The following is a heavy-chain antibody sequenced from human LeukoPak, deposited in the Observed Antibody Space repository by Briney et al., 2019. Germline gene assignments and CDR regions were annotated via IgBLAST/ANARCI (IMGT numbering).Heavy chain of an antibody. Sequence: GGSLRLSCAASGFTFSSYSMNWVRQAPGKGLEWVSSISSSSSYIYYADSVKGRFTISRDNAKNSLYLQMNSLRAEDTAVYYCAKDERVVWFGEYGPYYCDYWGQGTLVTVAS. D-gene: IGHD3-10*01. CDR1: GFTFSSYS. J-gene: IGHJ4*02. V-gene: IGHV3-21*04. CDR2: ISSSSSYI. CDR3: AKDERVVWFGEYGPYYCDY.